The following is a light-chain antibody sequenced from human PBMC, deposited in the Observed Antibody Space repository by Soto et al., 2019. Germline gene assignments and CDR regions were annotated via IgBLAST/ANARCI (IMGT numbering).Light chain of an antibody. V-gene: IGLV2-14*01. CDR3: SSYTSSSTLYV. CDR1: SSDVGSYTY. Sequence: QPASVSGSPRQSITISCTGASSDVGSYTYVSWYQQHPGKAPKLMIYEVNNRPSGVSNRFSGSKSGNTASLTISGLQAEDEADYYCSSYTSSSTLYVFGPGTKLTVL. J-gene: IGLJ1*01. CDR2: EVN.